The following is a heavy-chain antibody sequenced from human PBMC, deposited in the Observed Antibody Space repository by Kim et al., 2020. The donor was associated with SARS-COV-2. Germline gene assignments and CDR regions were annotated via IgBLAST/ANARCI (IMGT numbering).Heavy chain of an antibody. CDR3: AKAHPTYYDFWSGYYKGGYYFDY. J-gene: IGHJ4*02. CDR2: ISGSGGST. V-gene: IGHV3-23*01. D-gene: IGHD3-3*01. CDR1: GFTFSSYA. Sequence: GGSLRLSCAASGFTFSSYAMSWVRQAPGKGLEWVSAISGSGGSTYYADSVKGRFTISRDNSKNTLYLQMNSLRAEDTAVYYCAKAHPTYYDFWSGYYKGGYYFDYWGQGTLVTVSS.